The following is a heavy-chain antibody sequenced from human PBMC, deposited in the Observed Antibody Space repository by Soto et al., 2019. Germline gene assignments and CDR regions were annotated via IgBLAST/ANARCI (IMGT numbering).Heavy chain of an antibody. J-gene: IGHJ4*02. D-gene: IGHD5-18*01. CDR3: ARGSQYNFGPLAYFDY. Sequence: GGSLRLSCAASGFGFDAFGIHWVRRAPGKGLEWVAVITYDGSHQYYTDSVKGRFTVSRDNVRKTMFLQMDSLRPEDTAMYFCARGSQYNFGPLAYFDYWGQGTLVTVSS. CDR2: ITYDGSHQ. CDR1: GFGFDAFG. V-gene: IGHV3-30*03.